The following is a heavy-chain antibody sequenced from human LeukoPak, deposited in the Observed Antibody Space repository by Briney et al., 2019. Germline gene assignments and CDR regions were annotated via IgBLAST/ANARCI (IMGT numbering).Heavy chain of an antibody. CDR3: AREYCSGGNCYFDF. J-gene: IGHJ4*02. D-gene: IGHD2-15*01. CDR1: GGSITSDC. V-gene: IGHV4-59*08. Sequence: SETLSRTCTVSGGSITSDCWSWIREPPGKGLEWIGYIYYSGSTNQNPSLKSRVTISVDTSKKQFSLKLRSVTAADTAVYYCAREYCSGGNCYFDFWGQGILATVSS. CDR2: IYYSGST.